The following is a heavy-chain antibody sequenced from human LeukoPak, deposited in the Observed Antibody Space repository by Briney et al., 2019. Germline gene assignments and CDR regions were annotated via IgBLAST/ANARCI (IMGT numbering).Heavy chain of an antibody. CDR2: IYHSGST. V-gene: IGHV4-30-2*01. CDR3: ARESSGMDV. Sequence: PSETLSLTCAVSGGSISSGGYSWSWIRQPPGKGLEWIGYIYHSGSTYYNPSLKSRVTISVDGSKNQFSLKLSSVTAADTAVYYCARESSGMDVWGQGTTVTVSS. CDR1: GGSISSGGYS. J-gene: IGHJ6*02.